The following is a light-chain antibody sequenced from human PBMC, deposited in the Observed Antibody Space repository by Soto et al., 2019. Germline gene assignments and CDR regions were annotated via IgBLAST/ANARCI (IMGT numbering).Light chain of an antibody. J-gene: IGKJ2*01. CDR2: DAS. V-gene: IGKV3-11*01. Sequence: EIVLTQSPATLSLSPGERATLSCRASQSISNYLAWYQQKPGQAPRLLIYDASNRATGIPARFRGSGSKTDFTLTISSLEPEDFAVYYCLQRGNWPLYTFGQGTKVDI. CDR3: LQRGNWPLYT. CDR1: QSISNY.